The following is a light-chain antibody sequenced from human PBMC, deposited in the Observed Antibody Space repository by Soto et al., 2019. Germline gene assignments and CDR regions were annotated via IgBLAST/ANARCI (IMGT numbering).Light chain of an antibody. CDR1: SSDIGNYKL. CDR2: AVT. V-gene: IGLV2-23*02. J-gene: IGLJ1*01. CDR3: SSYAGSSSYV. Sequence: QSVLTQPASVSGPPGQSITISCTGTSSDIGNYKLVSWFQQHPGKAPRLIIFAVTERPAGISVRFSGSKSGNTASLTISGLQAEDEADYYCSSYAGSSSYVFGTGTKVTVL.